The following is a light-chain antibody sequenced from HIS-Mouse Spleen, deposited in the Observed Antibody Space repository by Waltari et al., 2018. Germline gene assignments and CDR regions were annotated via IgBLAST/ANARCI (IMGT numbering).Light chain of an antibody. Sequence: DIQLTQSPSFLSASVGDRVTIPGRASQGISSYLAWYQQKPGKAPKLLIYAASTLQSGVPSRFSGSGSGTEFTLTISSLQPEDFATDYCQQLNSYPPTFGQGTKVEIK. CDR3: QQLNSYPPT. V-gene: IGKV1-9*01. CDR2: AAS. J-gene: IGKJ1*01. CDR1: QGISSY.